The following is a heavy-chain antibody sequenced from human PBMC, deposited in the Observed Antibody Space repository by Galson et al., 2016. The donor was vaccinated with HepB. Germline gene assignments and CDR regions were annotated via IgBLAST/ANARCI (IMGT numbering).Heavy chain of an antibody. J-gene: IGHJ4*02. Sequence: SLRLSCAASGFIFTDYWMYWVRQVPGKGLVWVSRINTDGSNTRYADSVKGRFTISRDNTKSTLYLEMNSLRDEDTAVYYCGRASYCGRGCYYHFDSWGQGTLVTVSS. CDR1: GFIFTDYW. V-gene: IGHV3-74*01. CDR2: INTDGSNT. D-gene: IGHD2-21*02. CDR3: GRASYCGRGCYYHFDS.